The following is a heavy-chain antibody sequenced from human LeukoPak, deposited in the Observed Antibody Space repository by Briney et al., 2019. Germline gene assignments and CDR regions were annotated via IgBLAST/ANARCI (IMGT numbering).Heavy chain of an antibody. CDR1: GGSISSSNW. J-gene: IGHJ6*04. CDR2: IYHSGST. D-gene: IGHD3-9*01. CDR3: ASGDILTKYGMNV. Sequence: SETLSLTCAVSGGSISSSNWWSWVRQPPGKGLEWIGEIYHSGSTNYNPSLKSRVTISVDKSKNQFSLKLSSVTAADTAVYYCASGDILTKYGMNVWGKGTTVTVSS. V-gene: IGHV4-4*02.